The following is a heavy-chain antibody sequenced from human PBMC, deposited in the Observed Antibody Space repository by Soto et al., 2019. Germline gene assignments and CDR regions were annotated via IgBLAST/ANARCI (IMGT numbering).Heavy chain of an antibody. J-gene: IGHJ6*03. CDR2: IYYSGST. CDR1: GGSISSSSYY. CDR3: ARHAMVRGVINQIHELREVFFHYYYYMDV. V-gene: IGHV4-39*01. Sequence: QLQLQESGPGLVKPSETLSLTCTVSGGSISSSSYYWGWIRQPPGKGLEWIGSIYYSGSTYYNPSLKSRVTISVDTSKNQFSLKLSSVTAADTAVYYCARHAMVRGVINQIHELREVFFHYYYYMDVWGKGTTVTVSS. D-gene: IGHD3-10*01.